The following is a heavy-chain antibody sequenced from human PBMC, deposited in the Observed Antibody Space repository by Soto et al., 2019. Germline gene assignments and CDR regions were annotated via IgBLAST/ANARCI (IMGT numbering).Heavy chain of an antibody. J-gene: IGHJ4*02. D-gene: IGHD5-18*01. CDR2: ISYSGST. CDR1: GGSVSSGSYY. V-gene: IGHV4-61*01. Sequence: QVQLQESGPGLVKPSETLSLTCTVSGGSVSSGSYYWTWIRQPPGKGLEWIGYISYSGSTTYNPSLKSRVTISVDTSKNQFSLRLSSVTAADTAVYYCARKGARGDTAMVLDYWGPGTLVTVSS. CDR3: ARKGARGDTAMVLDY.